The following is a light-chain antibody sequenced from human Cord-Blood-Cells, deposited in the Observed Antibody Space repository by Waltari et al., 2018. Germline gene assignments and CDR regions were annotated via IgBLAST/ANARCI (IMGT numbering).Light chain of an antibody. J-gene: IGLJ2*01. CDR2: GKN. CDR1: SPKRYY. CDR3: NSRDSSGNL. Sequence: SSELTQDPAVSVALGQTVRIKCQGYSPKRYYASWYQHKPGQAPVLVIYGKNNRPSGIPDRFSGSSSGNTASFTITGAQAEDEADYYCNSRDSSGNLFGGGTKLTVL. V-gene: IGLV3-19*01.